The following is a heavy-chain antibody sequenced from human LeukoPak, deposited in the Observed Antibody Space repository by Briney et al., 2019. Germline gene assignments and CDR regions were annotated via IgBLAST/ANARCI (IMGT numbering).Heavy chain of an antibody. CDR2: INTNTGNP. Sequence: GASVKVSCKDSGYTFTSYVLNWVRQAPGQGLECMGWINTNTGNPTYAQGFTGRFVFSLDTSVSTAYLQISSLKAEDTALYYCARASTPKVGATIYYFDYWGQGTLVTVSS. V-gene: IGHV7-4-1*02. CDR3: ARASTPKVGATIYYFDY. D-gene: IGHD1-26*01. CDR1: GYTFTSYV. J-gene: IGHJ4*02.